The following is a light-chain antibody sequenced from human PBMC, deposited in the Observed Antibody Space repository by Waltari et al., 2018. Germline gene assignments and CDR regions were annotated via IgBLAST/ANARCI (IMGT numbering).Light chain of an antibody. V-gene: IGLV2-23*02. J-gene: IGLJ1*01. CDR2: EVT. CDR3: CSDAGSGTYV. CDR1: RRAIGKYHY. Sequence: QSALTQPASVSGSPGQSTSISSTGTRRAIGKYHYLSWYQHLPGKVPKVMISEVTKRPAGVSNRFSGSKSGNTASLTISGLQADDEAEYYCCSDAGSGTYVFGTGTKLTVV.